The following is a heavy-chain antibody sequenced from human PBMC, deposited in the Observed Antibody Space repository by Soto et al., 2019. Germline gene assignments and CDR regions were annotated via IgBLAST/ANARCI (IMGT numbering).Heavy chain of an antibody. CDR3: ARGMRRYFDI. CDR2: LSASGRT. Sequence: SETLALTCANSGDSIGNFYWSWIRQPAGKGLESLGRLSASGRTNYSPSLQSRVTMSLDRSKNRFSLRLTSVSAADTAVYFCARGMRRYFDIWGRGTLVTVSS. J-gene: IGHJ2*01. V-gene: IGHV4-4*07. CDR1: GDSIGNFY. D-gene: IGHD6-25*01.